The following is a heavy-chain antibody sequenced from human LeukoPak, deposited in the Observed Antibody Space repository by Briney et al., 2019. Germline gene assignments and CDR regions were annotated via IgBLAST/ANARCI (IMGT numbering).Heavy chain of an antibody. D-gene: IGHD5-18*01. CDR1: GDSVSTTGAA. V-gene: IGHV6-1*01. CDR3: TRDLKGARETMVTGFSWYFDL. Sequence: SQTLSLTCAISGDSVSTTGAAWNWIRQSPSRGLEWLGWTYYISKWYNDYAISVKSRMSINADTSKNQFSLQLNSVTPEDTAVYYCTRDLKGARETMVTGFSWYFDLWGRGTLVTVSS. CDR2: TYYISKWYN. J-gene: IGHJ2*01.